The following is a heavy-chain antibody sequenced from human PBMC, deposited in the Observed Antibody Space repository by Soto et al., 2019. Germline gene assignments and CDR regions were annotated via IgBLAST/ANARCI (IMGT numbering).Heavy chain of an antibody. CDR3: ARDRFPSVTICPSNPPFMDV. Sequence: SVKVSCKASGGTFSSYAISWVRQAPGQGLEWMGGIIPIFGTANYAQKFQGRVTITADESTSTAYMELSSLRSEDTAVYYCARDRFPSVTICPSNPPFMDVWGQGTTVTVSS. D-gene: IGHD3-3*01. CDR1: GGTFSSYA. V-gene: IGHV1-69*13. J-gene: IGHJ6*01. CDR2: IIPIFGTA.